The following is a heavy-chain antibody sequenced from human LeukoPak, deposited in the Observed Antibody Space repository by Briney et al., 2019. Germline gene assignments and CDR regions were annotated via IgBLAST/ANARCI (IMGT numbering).Heavy chain of an antibody. CDR2: IVPAGSDR. CDR1: GLSFSTSG. CDR3: ATETNGSHYDY. J-gene: IGHJ4*02. V-gene: IGHV3-21*06. D-gene: IGHD1-14*01. Sequence: GGSLRLSCTASGLSFSTSGFNWVRQAPGKWLEWVASIVPAGSDRYHADSIKGRFTISRDNANNFLYLQMNSLRAEDTAVYYCATETNGSHYDYWGQGTLLTVST.